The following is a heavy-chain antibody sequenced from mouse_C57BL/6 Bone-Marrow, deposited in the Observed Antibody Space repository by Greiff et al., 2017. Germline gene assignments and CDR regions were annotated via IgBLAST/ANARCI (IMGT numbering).Heavy chain of an antibody. Sequence: VQLQQPGAELVKPGASVKLSCKASGYTFTNYWMHWVKQRPGQGLEWIGMMHPNGGSPDYNEKFKSEATLSVDKSSRTAYMKLSSLTSEDSAVYYCARSYEYDDYTMDYWGQGTSVTVSS. V-gene: IGHV1-64*01. J-gene: IGHJ4*01. D-gene: IGHD2-4*01. CDR3: ARSYEYDDYTMDY. CDR1: GYTFTNYW. CDR2: MHPNGGSP.